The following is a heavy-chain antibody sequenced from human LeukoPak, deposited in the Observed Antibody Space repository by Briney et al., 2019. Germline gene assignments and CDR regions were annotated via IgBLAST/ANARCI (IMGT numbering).Heavy chain of an antibody. CDR3: AREVRALIAVAGTNAFET. CDR2: ISYDGSNK. Sequence: GGSLRLSCAASGFTFSSYAMHWVSQAPGKGLEWVAVISYDGSNKYYADSVKGRFTISRDNSKNTLYLQMNSLRAEDTAVYYCAREVRALIAVAGTNAFETWGQGTMVTVSS. D-gene: IGHD6-19*01. V-gene: IGHV3-30*04. CDR1: GFTFSSYA. J-gene: IGHJ3*02.